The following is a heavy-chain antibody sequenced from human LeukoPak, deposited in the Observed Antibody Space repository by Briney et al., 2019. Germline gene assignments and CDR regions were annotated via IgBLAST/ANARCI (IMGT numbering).Heavy chain of an antibody. J-gene: IGHJ4*02. CDR2: IYYSGST. D-gene: IGHD3-16*01. CDR3: ARTSPGLGYHFDY. Sequence: PSETLSLTCTVSGRSISNYYWSWIRQPPGKGLEWIGYIYYSGSTNYNPSLKSRVTISVDASKNQFSLKLSSVTAADTAVCYCARTSPGLGYHFDYWGQGTLVTVSS. V-gene: IGHV4-59*01. CDR1: GRSISNYY.